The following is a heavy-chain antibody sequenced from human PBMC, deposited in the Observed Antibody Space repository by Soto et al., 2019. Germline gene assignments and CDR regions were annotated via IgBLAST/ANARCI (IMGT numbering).Heavy chain of an antibody. CDR1: GYTFTKFH. J-gene: IGHJ4*02. CDR3: ASPDLRITIFGVVN. CDR2: IDPSGGST. Sequence: ASVKVSCKASGYTFTKFHIHWVRQAPGQGLEWMGIIDPSGGSTSYAQKFQGRVTMTRDTSTSTVYMELSSLRSEDTAVYYCASPDLRITIFGVVNWGQGTLVTVSS. D-gene: IGHD3-3*01. V-gene: IGHV1-46*03.